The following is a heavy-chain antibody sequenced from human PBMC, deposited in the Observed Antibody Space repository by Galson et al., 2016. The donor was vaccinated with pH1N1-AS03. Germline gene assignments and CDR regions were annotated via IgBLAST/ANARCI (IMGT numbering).Heavy chain of an antibody. V-gene: IGHV3-30*02. CDR1: GFTFSGYY. D-gene: IGHD1-20*01. CDR3: AKEGYNWNDGPFDGAFGI. J-gene: IGHJ3*02. Sequence: SLRLSCAASLASGFTFSGYYMHWVRQAPGKGLEWVASIRDDGGDKYYAESVKGRFTISRDNSKNTLYLQMNSLRAEDTAVYYCAKEGYNWNDGPFDGAFGIWGQGTMVTVSS. CDR2: IRDDGGDK.